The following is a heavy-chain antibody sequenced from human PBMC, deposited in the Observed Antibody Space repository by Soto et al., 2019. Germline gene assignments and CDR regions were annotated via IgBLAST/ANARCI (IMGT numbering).Heavy chain of an antibody. CDR3: AKDLIFGVVDGPN. D-gene: IGHD3-3*01. V-gene: IGHV3-23*01. CDR2: ISGSGGST. CDR1: GFTFSSYA. Sequence: GGSLRLSCAASGFTFSSYAMSWVRQAPGKGLEWVSAISGSGGSTYCADSVKGRFTTSRDNSKNTLYLQMNSLRAEDTAVYYCAKDLIFGVVDGPNWGRGTLVTVSS. J-gene: IGHJ4*02.